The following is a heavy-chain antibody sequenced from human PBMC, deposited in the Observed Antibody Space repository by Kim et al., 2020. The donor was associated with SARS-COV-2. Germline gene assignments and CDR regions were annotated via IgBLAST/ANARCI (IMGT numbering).Heavy chain of an antibody. V-gene: IGHV3-23*01. J-gene: IGHJ4*02. CDR3: AKIPAPLGYCSSTSCHPVPG. D-gene: IGHD2-2*01. CDR2: ISGSGGST. CDR1: GFTFSSYA. Sequence: GGSLRLSCAASGFTFSSYAMSWVRQAPGKGLEWVSAISGSGGSTYYADSVKGRFTISRDNSKNTLYLQMNSLRAEDTAVYYCAKIPAPLGYCSSTSCHPVPGWGQGTLVTVSS.